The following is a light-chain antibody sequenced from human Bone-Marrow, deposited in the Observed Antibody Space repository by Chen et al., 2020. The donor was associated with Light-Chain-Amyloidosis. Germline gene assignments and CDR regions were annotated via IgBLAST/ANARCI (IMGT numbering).Light chain of an antibody. CDR2: DDS. J-gene: IGLJ2*01. V-gene: IGLV3-21*02. Sequence: SYVLTQPPSVSVAPGQTARITCGGNDIENEVGHWYQQKPGQAPVLVVSDDSDRPSGIPERFSGSNSGNTATLTISRVEAGDEADYYCQVWDSSSDQVVFGGGTKLTVL. CDR3: QVWDSSSDQVV. CDR1: DIENEV.